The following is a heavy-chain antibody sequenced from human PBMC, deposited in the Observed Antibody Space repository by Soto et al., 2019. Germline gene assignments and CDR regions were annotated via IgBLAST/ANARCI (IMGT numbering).Heavy chain of an antibody. V-gene: IGHV1-69*01. J-gene: IGHJ4*02. CDR2: IIPIFGTA. Sequence: QVQLVQSGAEVKKPGSSVKVSCKASGGTFSSYAISWVRQAPGQGLEWMGGIIPIFGTANYAQKFQGRVTITADESTSTAYMELSSLRSEDTAVYYCARATGQDCTNGVCLREDYWGQGTLVTVSS. D-gene: IGHD2-8*01. CDR1: GGTFSSYA. CDR3: ARATGQDCTNGVCLREDY.